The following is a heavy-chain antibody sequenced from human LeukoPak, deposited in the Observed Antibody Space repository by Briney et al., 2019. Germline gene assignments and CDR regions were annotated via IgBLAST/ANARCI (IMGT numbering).Heavy chain of an antibody. Sequence: SVKVSCKASGGTFSSYAISWVRQAPGQGLGWMGRIIPILGIANYAQKFQGRVTITADKSTSTAYMELSSLRSEDTAVYYCARTSFCSGGSCNWYFDLWGRGTLVTVSS. V-gene: IGHV1-69*04. J-gene: IGHJ2*01. CDR2: IIPILGIA. D-gene: IGHD2-15*01. CDR1: GGTFSSYA. CDR3: ARTSFCSGGSCNWYFDL.